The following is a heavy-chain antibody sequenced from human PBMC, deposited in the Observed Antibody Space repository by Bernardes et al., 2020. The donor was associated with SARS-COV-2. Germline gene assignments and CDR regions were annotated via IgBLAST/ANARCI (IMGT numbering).Heavy chain of an antibody. CDR3: AKVIAAAGKGGVFDYYYGMDV. D-gene: IGHD6-13*01. CDR2: ISGRGGRT. V-gene: IGHV3-23*01. J-gene: IGHJ6*02. Sequence: GCLRLSCTAPGFTFSIYAMSLVRQAPGKGREWVSAISGRGGRTCYADSVRGRFTISRDNSKNTLYMQMNSLRAEDTAVYYCAKVIAAAGKGGVFDYYYGMDVWGQGTTVTVSS. CDR1: GFTFSIYA.